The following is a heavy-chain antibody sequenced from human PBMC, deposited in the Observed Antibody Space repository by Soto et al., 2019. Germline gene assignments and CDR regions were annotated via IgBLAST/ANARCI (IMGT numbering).Heavy chain of an antibody. CDR2: ISYDGINK. CDR1: GFSFSHYP. CDR3: ARSGDPTHDTFDV. V-gene: IGHV3-30-3*01. Sequence: QVQLVESGGGVVQPGRSLRLSCAASGFSFSHYPMHWVRQAPGKGLEWVAFISYDGINKYYADPVKGRFTISRDNFKNTLYLQMNSLKTEDTAVYYCARSGDPTHDTFDVWGQGTVVTVSS. D-gene: IGHD2-21*01. J-gene: IGHJ3*01.